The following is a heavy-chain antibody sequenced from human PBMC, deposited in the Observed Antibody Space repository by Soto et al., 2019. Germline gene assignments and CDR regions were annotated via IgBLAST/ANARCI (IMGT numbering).Heavy chain of an antibody. CDR3: ARAGYDFWSGYYDY. CDR2: IYSGGST. V-gene: IGHV3-53*04. J-gene: IGHJ4*02. CDR1: GFTVSSNY. D-gene: IGHD3-3*01. Sequence: GGSLRLSCAASGFTVSSNYMSWVRQAPGKGLEWVSVIYSGGSTYYADSVKGRFTISRHNSKNTLYLQMNSLRAEDTAVYYCARAGYDFWSGYYDYWGQGTLVTVSS.